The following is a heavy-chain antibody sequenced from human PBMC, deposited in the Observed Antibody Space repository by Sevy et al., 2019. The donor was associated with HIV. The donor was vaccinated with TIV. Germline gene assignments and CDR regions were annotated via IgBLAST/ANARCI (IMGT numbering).Heavy chain of an antibody. V-gene: IGHV3-23*01. J-gene: IGHJ6*02. CDR1: GFTFSNYA. Sequence: GGSLRLSCAASGFTFSNYAMSWVRQAPGKGLEWVSAISGSGGSTYYADSVKGRFTISRDNSKNTLYLQMNSLRAEDTAVYYCAKVGPSIAARTYYYYGMDVWGQGTTVTVSS. CDR3: AKVGPSIAARTYYYYGMDV. D-gene: IGHD6-6*01. CDR2: ISGSGGST.